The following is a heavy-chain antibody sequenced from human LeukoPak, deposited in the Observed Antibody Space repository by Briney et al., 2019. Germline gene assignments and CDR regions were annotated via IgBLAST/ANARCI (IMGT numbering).Heavy chain of an antibody. J-gene: IGHJ4*02. CDR2: ISSSSSYI. CDR3: ARDRSYDSSGYLTG. Sequence: GGSLRLSCAASGFTFSSYSMNWVRQAPGKGLEWVSSISSSSSYIYYADSVKGRFTISRDNAKNSLYLQMNSLRAVDTAVYYCARDRSYDSSGYLTGWGQGTLVTVPS. V-gene: IGHV3-21*01. CDR1: GFTFSSYS. D-gene: IGHD3-22*01.